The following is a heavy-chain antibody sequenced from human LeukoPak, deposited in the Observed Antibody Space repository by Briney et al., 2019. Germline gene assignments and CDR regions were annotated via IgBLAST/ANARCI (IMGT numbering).Heavy chain of an antibody. CDR2: ISNSGGST. D-gene: IGHD4-17*01. V-gene: IGHV3-23*01. CDR3: ARKEVTKNAFDI. J-gene: IGHJ3*02. CDR1: GFTFSSYT. Sequence: GGSLRLSCTASGFTFSSYTMSWVRQAPGKGLERVSSISNSGGSTYYADSVKGRFTISRDNSKNTLYLQMNSLRVEDTAVYYCARKEVTKNAFDIWGQGTMVTVSS.